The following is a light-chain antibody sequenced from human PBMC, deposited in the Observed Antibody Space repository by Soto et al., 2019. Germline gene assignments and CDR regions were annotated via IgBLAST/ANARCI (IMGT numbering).Light chain of an antibody. Sequence: QSALTQPPSASGSPGQSVTISCTGTTSDIGAYNYVSWYQQRPGKAPKLIIYEVTRRPSGVPDRIFGSKSYTTASLTVSGLQAEDEADYYCSSHAGSNNYVFGTGTKLTVL. V-gene: IGLV2-8*01. J-gene: IGLJ1*01. CDR3: SSHAGSNNYV. CDR2: EVT. CDR1: TSDIGAYNY.